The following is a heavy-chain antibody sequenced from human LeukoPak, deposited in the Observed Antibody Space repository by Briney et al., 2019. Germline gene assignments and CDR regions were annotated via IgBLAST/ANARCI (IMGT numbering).Heavy chain of an antibody. CDR2: FDPEDGET. V-gene: IGHV1-24*01. J-gene: IGHJ4*02. CDR3: VCCSSTGCYGGYYFDY. Sequence: ASVKVSCKVSGYTLTELSMHWVRQAPGKGLEWMGGFDPEDGETIYAQKFQGRVTMTEDTSTDTAYMELSSLRSEDTAVYYCVCCSSTGCYGGYYFDYWGQGTLVTVSS. D-gene: IGHD2-2*01. CDR1: GYTLTELS.